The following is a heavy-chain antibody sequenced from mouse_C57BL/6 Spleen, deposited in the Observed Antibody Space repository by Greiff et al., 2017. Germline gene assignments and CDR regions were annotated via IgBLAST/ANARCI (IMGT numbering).Heavy chain of an antibody. CDR2: IRSKSNNYAT. CDR3: VRMGRDAMDY. V-gene: IGHV10-1*01. D-gene: IGHD4-1*01. CDR1: GFSFNTYA. J-gene: IGHJ4*01. Sequence: EVQLVESGGGLVQPKGSLKLSCAASGFSFNTYAMNWVRQAPGKGLEWVARIRSKSNNYATYYADSVKDRFTISREESESMLYLQMNNVKTEDTAMDYCVRMGRDAMDYWGQGTSVTVSS.